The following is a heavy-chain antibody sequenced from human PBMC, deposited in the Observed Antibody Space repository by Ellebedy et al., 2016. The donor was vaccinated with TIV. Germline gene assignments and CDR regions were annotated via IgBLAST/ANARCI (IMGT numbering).Heavy chain of an antibody. CDR1: GFTFSRNV. CDR2: ISGNGVTT. V-gene: IGHV3-23*01. CDR3: AKTKGFSDAFDF. Sequence: GESLKTSXAVSGFTFSRNVMNWVRQAPGKGLEWVSSISGNGVTTYDADSVKGRFTISSDNSKNTLYLQMNSLRVEDTAIYYCAKTKGFSDAFDFWGQGTMVTVS. J-gene: IGHJ3*01.